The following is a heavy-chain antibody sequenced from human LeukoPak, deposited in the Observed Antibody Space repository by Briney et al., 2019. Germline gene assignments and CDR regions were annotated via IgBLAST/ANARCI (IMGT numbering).Heavy chain of an antibody. CDR3: AKGTNY. V-gene: IGHV3-23*01. D-gene: IGHD1-14*01. Sequence: GGSLRLSCAASEFTFSSFAMSWVRKPPGKGLEWVSTISSSGGSTFYAESVKGRFTISRDNNENTLYLQMNSLRAEDTAVYYCAKGTNYWGQGTLVTVSS. J-gene: IGHJ4*02. CDR1: EFTFSSFA. CDR2: ISSSGGST.